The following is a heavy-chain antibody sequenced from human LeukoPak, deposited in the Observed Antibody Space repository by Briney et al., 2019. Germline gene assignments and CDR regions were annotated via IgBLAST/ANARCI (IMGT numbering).Heavy chain of an antibody. Sequence: ASVKVSCKTSGYTFSSYTITWVRQAPGQGLQWMGWINTNTGNPTYAQGFTGRYVFSLDTSVSTAYLQISSLKAEDTAVYYCARCSSTSCYALSDYWGQGTLVTVSS. J-gene: IGHJ4*02. CDR2: INTNTGNP. D-gene: IGHD2-2*01. CDR1: GYTFSSYT. CDR3: ARCSSTSCYALSDY. V-gene: IGHV7-4-1*02.